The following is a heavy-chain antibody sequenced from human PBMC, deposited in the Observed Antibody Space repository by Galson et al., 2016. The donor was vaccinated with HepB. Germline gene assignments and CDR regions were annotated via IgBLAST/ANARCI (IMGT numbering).Heavy chain of an antibody. CDR1: GFTFSSYA. CDR2: ISGSGGST. J-gene: IGHJ4*02. V-gene: IGHV3-23*01. D-gene: IGHD5-18*01. Sequence: SLRLSCAASGFTFSSYAMSWVRQAPGKGLEWVSAISGSGGSTYYADSVKGRFTISRDNSKNTLYLKMNSLRAEDTAVYYCAKAIQLWGFYYFDYWGQGTLVTVSS. CDR3: AKAIQLWGFYYFDY.